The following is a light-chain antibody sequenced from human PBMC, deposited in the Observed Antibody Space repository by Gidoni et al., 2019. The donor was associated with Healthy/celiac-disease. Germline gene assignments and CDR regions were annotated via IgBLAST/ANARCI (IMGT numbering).Light chain of an antibody. CDR1: KLGDKY. J-gene: IGLJ2*01. V-gene: IGLV3-1*01. Sequence: YKLTHQPSVPVSPGQTASITCSGDKLGDKYACWYQQKPGQSPVLVIYQDSKRPSGIPERFSGSNSGNTATLTISGTQAMDEADYYCQAWDSSTYVVFGGGTKLTVL. CDR3: QAWDSSTYVV. CDR2: QDS.